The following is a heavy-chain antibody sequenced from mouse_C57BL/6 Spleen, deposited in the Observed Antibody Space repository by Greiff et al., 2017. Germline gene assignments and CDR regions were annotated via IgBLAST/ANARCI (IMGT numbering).Heavy chain of an antibody. J-gene: IGHJ2*01. CDR2: IDPETGGT. D-gene: IGHD4-1*01. V-gene: IGHV1-15*01. CDR1: GYTFTDYE. Sequence: QVQLQQSGAELVRPGASVTLSCKASGYTFTDYEMHWVKQTPVHGLEWIGAIDPETGGTAYNQKFKGKAILTADTSSSTAYMELRSLTSEDSAVDYCTDLTGTSDYWGQGTTLTVSS. CDR3: TDLTGTSDY.